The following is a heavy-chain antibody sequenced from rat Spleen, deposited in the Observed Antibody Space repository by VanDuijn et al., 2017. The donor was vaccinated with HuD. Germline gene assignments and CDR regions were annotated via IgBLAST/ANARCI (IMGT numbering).Heavy chain of an antibody. CDR1: GFSLISYH. CDR3: ASRIYYYSGVDY. CDR2: LWSGGNT. D-gene: IGHD1-1*01. J-gene: IGHJ2*01. V-gene: IGHV2-32*01. Sequence: QVQLKESGPGLVQPSQTLSLTCTVSGFSLISYHMHWVRQSPGKGLEWMGVLWSGGNTAYNSALKSRLSISRDTSKSQVFLKINSLQTEDTATYYCASRIYYYSGVDYWGQGVMVTVSS.